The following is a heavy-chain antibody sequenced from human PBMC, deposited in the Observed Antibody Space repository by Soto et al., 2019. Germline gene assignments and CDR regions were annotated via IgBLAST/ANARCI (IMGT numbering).Heavy chain of an antibody. CDR2: INYDGGNK. J-gene: IGHJ4*02. CDR1: GFTFSSYW. V-gene: IGHV3-33*08. CDR3: ARGADSFDY. Sequence: GGSLRLSCAASGFTFSSYWMHWVRQAPGKGLEWVSGINYDGGNKHYADSVKGRFTMSRDNSKNTLYLQVSSLRAEDTAVYYCARGADSFDYWGQGTLVTVSS.